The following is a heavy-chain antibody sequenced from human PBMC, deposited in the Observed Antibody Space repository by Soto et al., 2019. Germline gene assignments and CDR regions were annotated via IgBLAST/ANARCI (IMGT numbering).Heavy chain of an antibody. J-gene: IGHJ6*02. CDR3: ATDCISTSCYRANSGMDV. V-gene: IGHV3-23*01. Sequence: EVQLLESGGGLVQPGGSLRLSCAASGSTFSSYAMSWVRQAPGKGLEWVSAISGSGGSTYYADSVKGRFTISRDNSKNTLYLQMNSLRAEDTAVYYCATDCISTSCYRANSGMDVWGQGTTVTVSS. CDR1: GSTFSSYA. D-gene: IGHD2-2*01. CDR2: ISGSGGST.